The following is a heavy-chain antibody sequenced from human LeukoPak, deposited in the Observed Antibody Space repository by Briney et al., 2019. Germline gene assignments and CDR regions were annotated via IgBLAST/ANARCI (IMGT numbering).Heavy chain of an antibody. CDR2: IWYDGSNK. CDR1: GFTVSSNH. CDR3: ARHIVVVPAATSGMDV. Sequence: GGSLRLSCAASGFTVSSNHMSWVRQAPGKGLEWVAVIWYDGSNKYYADSVKGRFTISRDNSKNTLYLQMNSLRAEDTAVYYCARHIVVVPAATSGMDVWGKGTTVTVSS. D-gene: IGHD2-2*01. J-gene: IGHJ6*04. V-gene: IGHV3-33*08.